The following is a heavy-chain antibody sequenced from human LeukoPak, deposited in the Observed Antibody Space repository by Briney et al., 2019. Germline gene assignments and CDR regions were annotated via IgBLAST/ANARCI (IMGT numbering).Heavy chain of an antibody. D-gene: IGHD3-3*01. Sequence: GGSLRLSCAASGFTFSSYGMHWVRQAPGKGLEWVAVIWYDGSNKYYADSVKGRFTISRDNSKNTLYLQMSSLRAEDTAVYYCAKSDDFWSGYQFDFWGQGTPVTVSS. V-gene: IGHV3-33*06. J-gene: IGHJ4*02. CDR2: IWYDGSNK. CDR1: GFTFSSYG. CDR3: AKSDDFWSGYQFDF.